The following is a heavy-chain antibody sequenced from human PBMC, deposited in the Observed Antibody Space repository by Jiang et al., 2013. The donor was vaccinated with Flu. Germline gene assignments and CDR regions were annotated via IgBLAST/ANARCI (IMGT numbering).Heavy chain of an antibody. CDR1: GFTFSTSW. D-gene: IGHD1-26*01. J-gene: IGHJ5*02. CDR2: IKEDGTDK. CDR3: ARGGTYWVVH. Sequence: QLVESGGGLVQPGGSLRLSCAASGFTFSTSWMSWVRQAPGKGLEWVANIKEDGTDKYYVDSVKGRFTISRDNAKNSLYLQMNSLKDEDTAVYYCARGGTYWVVHWGQGTLVTVSS. V-gene: IGHV3-7*01.